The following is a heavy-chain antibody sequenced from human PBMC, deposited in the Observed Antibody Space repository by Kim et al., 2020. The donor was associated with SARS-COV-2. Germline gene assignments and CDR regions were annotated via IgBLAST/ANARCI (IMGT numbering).Heavy chain of an antibody. D-gene: IGHD2-21*02. CDR1: GYIFTSYW. CDR2: IYPGDSGT. Sequence: GESLKISCKGSGYIFTSYWIGWVRQMPGKGLEWMGIIYPGDSGTRYSPSFQGQVTISVDKSTNTAYLQWSSLKASDTAMYYCARQAGWVVTAKLHHDYWGQGTLVTVSS. V-gene: IGHV5-51*01. J-gene: IGHJ4*02. CDR3: ARQAGWVVTAKLHHDY.